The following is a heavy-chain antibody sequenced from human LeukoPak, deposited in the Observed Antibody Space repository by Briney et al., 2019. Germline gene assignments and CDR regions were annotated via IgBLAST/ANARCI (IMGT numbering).Heavy chain of an antibody. CDR1: GFTFSSYG. CDR3: ARRAGAYSHPYDY. CDR2: ISYDRSNK. D-gene: IGHD4/OR15-4a*01. V-gene: IGHV3-30*03. Sequence: GGSLRLSCAASGFTFSSYGMHWVRQAPGKGLEWVAVISYDRSNKYFADSVKGRFTISRDNSKNTLYLQMNSLRAEDTAVYYCARRAGAYSHPYDYWGQGTLVTVSS. J-gene: IGHJ4*02.